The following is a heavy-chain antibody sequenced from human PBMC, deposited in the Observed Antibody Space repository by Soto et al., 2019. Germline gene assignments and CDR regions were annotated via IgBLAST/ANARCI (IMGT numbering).Heavy chain of an antibody. D-gene: IGHD3-22*01. Sequence: GGSLRLSCVASGFTFSDYAMTWVRQAPGKGLEWVATISATGGNIEYTDSLKGRFTISRDNSKNTLYLQLNGLTSDDTAVYYCARVLQSYYYDSSGYMTWGQGTLVTVSS. CDR1: GFTFSDYA. CDR2: ISATGGNI. J-gene: IGHJ5*02. V-gene: IGHV3-23*01. CDR3: ARVLQSYYYDSSGYMT.